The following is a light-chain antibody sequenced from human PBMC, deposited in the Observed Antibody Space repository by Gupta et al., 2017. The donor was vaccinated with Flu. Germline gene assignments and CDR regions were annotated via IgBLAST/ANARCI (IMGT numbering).Light chain of an antibody. Sequence: PSSLSASVGDTVTITCRASQSISSNLNWYQQKTGEAPNLLIFAASDLQSGVPSRFSGSGSGTDFKLTISSRQTEDFATYYCQQRYSTPFTFGHGTKVEI. J-gene: IGKJ3*01. CDR2: AAS. V-gene: IGKV1-39*01. CDR3: QQRYSTPFT. CDR1: QSISSN.